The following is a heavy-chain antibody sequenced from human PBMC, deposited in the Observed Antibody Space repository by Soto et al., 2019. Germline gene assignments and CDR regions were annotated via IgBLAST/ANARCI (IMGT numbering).Heavy chain of an antibody. CDR3: AKERLGRGADY. CDR2: ISGGGGNT. J-gene: IGHJ4*02. CDR1: GFTFSNYD. Sequence: EVQLLESGGGLVQHGGSLRLSCAASGFTFSNYDMSWVRQNPGKGLEWVSTISGGGGNTYYPDSVKVRFTIFRDNSKDTVYLQMNSLRAEDTAIYYCAKERLGRGADYWGQGALVTVTS. V-gene: IGHV3-23*01.